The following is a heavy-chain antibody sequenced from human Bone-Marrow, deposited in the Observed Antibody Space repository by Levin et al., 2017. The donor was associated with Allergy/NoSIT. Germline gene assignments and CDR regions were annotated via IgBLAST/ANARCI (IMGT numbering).Heavy chain of an antibody. D-gene: IGHD3-9*01. J-gene: IGHJ6*02. CDR2: VIHTGST. Sequence: GSLRLSCDVSGGSFSGYYWSWIRQAPGKGLEWIAEVIHTGSTTYNPSLKSRVTVLVDTAKNQFSLNLRSVTAADTAVYYCAKRLGIAVPGISRRTGGMDVWGPGTTVTVSS. V-gene: IGHV4-34*12. CDR3: AKRLGIAVPGISRRTGGMDV. CDR1: GGSFSGYY.